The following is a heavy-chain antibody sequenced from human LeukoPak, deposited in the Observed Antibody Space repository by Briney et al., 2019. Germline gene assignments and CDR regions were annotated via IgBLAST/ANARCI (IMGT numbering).Heavy chain of an antibody. CDR1: GFTFSSYA. V-gene: IGHV3-23*01. CDR2: ISSSGGTT. J-gene: IGHJ4*02. CDR3: ARVSSGWYPYFDY. D-gene: IGHD6-19*01. Sequence: GGSLRLSCAASGFTFSSYAMNWVRQAPGKGLEWVSVISSSGGTTYYSDSVKGRFIISRDNSKNTLYLQMSSLRAEDTAVYYCARVSSGWYPYFDYWGQGTLVTVSS.